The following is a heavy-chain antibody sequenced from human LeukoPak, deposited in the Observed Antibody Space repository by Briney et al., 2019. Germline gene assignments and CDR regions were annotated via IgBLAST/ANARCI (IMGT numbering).Heavy chain of an antibody. CDR1: GGSISSSSYY. D-gene: IGHD3-22*01. V-gene: IGHV4-39*01. CDR2: IYYSGST. Sequence: SETLSLTCTVSGGSISSSSYYWGWIRQPPGKGLEWIGSIYYSGSTYYNPSLKSRVTISVDTSKNQFSLKLSSVTAADTAVYYCAPTAWPYYYDSSGYIGRGYWGQGTLVTVSS. J-gene: IGHJ4*02. CDR3: APTAWPYYYDSSGYIGRGY.